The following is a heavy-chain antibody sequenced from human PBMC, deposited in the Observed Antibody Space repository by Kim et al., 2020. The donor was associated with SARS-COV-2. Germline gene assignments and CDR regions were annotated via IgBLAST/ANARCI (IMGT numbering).Heavy chain of an antibody. Sequence: YADAMKGRVTIPRDNSKNTLYLQMNSLRAEDTAGYYWARDQDTMIGGAGYWGQGTLVTVSS. CDR3: ARDQDTMIGGAGY. V-gene: IGHV3-33*01. D-gene: IGHD3-22*01. J-gene: IGHJ4*02.